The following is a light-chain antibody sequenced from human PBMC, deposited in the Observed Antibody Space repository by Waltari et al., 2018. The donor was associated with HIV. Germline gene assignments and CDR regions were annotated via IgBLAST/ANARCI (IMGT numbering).Light chain of an antibody. CDR3: QQYGSSRT. CDR2: GAS. Sequence: EIVLTPSHGPLSLSPGERATLSCRASQRVSSSYLAWYQQKPGQAPRLLIYGASSRATGIPDRFSGSGSGTDFTLTISRLEPEDFAVYYCQQYGSSRTFGQGTKLEIK. CDR1: QRVSSSY. J-gene: IGKJ2*01. V-gene: IGKV3-20*01.